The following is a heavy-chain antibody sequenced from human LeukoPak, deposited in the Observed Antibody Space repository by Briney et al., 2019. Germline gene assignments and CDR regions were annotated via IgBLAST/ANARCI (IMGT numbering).Heavy chain of an antibody. V-gene: IGHV4-39*01. CDR1: GGSISGSSYH. CDR2: IYYSGST. Sequence: PSETLSLTCTVSGGSISGSSYHWGWIRQPPGKGLEWIGSIYYSGSTYYKPSLKSRVTMSVDTSKNQFSLKLSSVTAADTAVYYCARPQRYSNYALDYWGQGTLVTVSS. J-gene: IGHJ4*02. D-gene: IGHD4-11*01. CDR3: ARPQRYSNYALDY.